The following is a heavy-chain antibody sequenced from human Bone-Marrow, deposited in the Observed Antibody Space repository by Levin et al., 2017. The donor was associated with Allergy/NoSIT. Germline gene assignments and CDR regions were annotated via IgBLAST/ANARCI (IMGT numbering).Heavy chain of an antibody. CDR2: ISWNSDSI. CDR1: GFTFDDYA. J-gene: IGHJ6*02. D-gene: IGHD3-3*01. Sequence: GGSLRLSCAASGFTFDDYAMHWVRQAPGKGLEWVSGISWNSDSIGFADSVKGRFTISRDNAKKSLHLQMNSLRAEDTALYYCAKGVVIFGVVIPGMDVWGQGTTVTVSS. V-gene: IGHV3-9*01. CDR3: AKGVVIFGVVIPGMDV.